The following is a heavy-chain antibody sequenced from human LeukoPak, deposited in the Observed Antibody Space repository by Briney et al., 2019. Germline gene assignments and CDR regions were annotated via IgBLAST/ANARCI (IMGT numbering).Heavy chain of an antibody. V-gene: IGHV3-9*01. CDR3: AKDYYDSSGYYYVGAFDI. Sequence: GRSLRLSCAASGFTFDDYAMHWVRQAPGKGLEWVSGISWNSGSIGYADSVKGRFTISRDNAKNSLYLQMNSLRAEDTALYYCAKDYYDSSGYYYVGAFDIWGQGTMVTVSS. CDR1: GFTFDDYA. D-gene: IGHD3-22*01. CDR2: ISWNSGSI. J-gene: IGHJ3*02.